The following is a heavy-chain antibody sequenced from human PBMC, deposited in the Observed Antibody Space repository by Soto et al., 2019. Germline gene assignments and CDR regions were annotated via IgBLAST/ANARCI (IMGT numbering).Heavy chain of an antibody. CDR3: AGVTMTPAVSGSGSRLVDY. J-gene: IGHJ4*02. CDR2: IYYSRST. V-gene: IGHV4-31*03. D-gene: IGHD3-10*01. Sequence: QVQLQESCPGLVKPSQTLSLTCTVSGGSISSGGYHWSWIRQHPGKVLEWIGYIYYSRSTYYNPSLKSRVTISVDTSKILFFLKLSSVTATDSAVYYCAGVTMTPAVSGSGSRLVDYWVQGILVTVSS. CDR1: GGSISSGGYH.